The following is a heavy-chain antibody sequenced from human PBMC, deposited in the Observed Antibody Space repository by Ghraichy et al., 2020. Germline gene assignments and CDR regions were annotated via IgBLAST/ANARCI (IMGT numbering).Heavy chain of an antibody. CDR1: GFTFSDYY. CDR3: ARRCSGGSCFDY. D-gene: IGHD2-15*01. V-gene: IGHV3-11*06. J-gene: IGHJ4*02. CDR2: ISSSSSYT. Sequence: GGSLRLSCAASGFTFSDYYMSWIRQAPGKGLEWVSYISSSSSYTNYADSVKGRFTISRDNAKNSLYLQMNSLRAEDTAVYYCARRCSGGSCFDYWGQGTLVTVSS.